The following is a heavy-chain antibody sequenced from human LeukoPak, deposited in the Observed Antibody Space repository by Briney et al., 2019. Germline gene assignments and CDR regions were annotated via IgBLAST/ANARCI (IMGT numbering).Heavy chain of an antibody. CDR2: VHFSGTT. Sequence: SETLSLTCTVSGGSITGYYWSWIRQPPGRGLEWIGYVHFSGTTSFNPSLKSRVTISVDTSKNQFSLRLSSVTAADTAVYYCARDFDTAPDYWGQGTLVTVSS. CDR1: GGSITGYY. CDR3: ARDFDTAPDY. J-gene: IGHJ4*02. V-gene: IGHV4-59*01. D-gene: IGHD5-18*01.